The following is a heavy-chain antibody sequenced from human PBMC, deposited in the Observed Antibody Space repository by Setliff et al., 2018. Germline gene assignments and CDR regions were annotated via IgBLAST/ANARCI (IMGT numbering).Heavy chain of an antibody. D-gene: IGHD3-22*01. CDR2: IKSDGSHT. V-gene: IGHV3-74*01. Sequence: PGGSLRLSCAASGFTFRNYYMHWVRQVPGKGLMWVSYIKSDGSHTAYADSVKGRFTISRDNSKNTLYLQINSLRPEDTAVYYCASGTYYYDSSGYAYYYYYMDVWGKGTTVTVSS. J-gene: IGHJ6*03. CDR1: GFTFRNYY. CDR3: ASGTYYYDSSGYAYYYYYMDV.